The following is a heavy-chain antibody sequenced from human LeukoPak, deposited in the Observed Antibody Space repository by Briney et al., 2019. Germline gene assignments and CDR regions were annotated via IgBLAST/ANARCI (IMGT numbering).Heavy chain of an antibody. V-gene: IGHV3-48*03. Sequence: GGSLRLSCAASGFTFSSYEMNWVRQAPGKGLEWVSCISSSGTTIYYADSVRGRFTISRDNAKNLLYLQMNSLRAEDTAVYYCARDRGAVTGDYFDYWGQGTLVTVSS. J-gene: IGHJ4*02. CDR1: GFTFSSYE. D-gene: IGHD6-19*01. CDR2: ISSSGTTI. CDR3: ARDRGAVTGDYFDY.